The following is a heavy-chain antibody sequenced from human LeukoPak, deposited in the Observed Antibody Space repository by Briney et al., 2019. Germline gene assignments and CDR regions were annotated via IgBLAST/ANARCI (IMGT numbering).Heavy chain of an antibody. CDR1: GFTFSDHY. CDR3: TTFYTRLTDY. Sequence: GGSLRLSCATSGFTFSDHYMDWVRQTPGKGLEWLATINQDGSEKFYVDSVKGRFTISRDNAKNSLYLQMDSLRAEDTAVYYCTTFYTRLTDYWGQGTLVTVSS. J-gene: IGHJ4*02. V-gene: IGHV3-7*05. D-gene: IGHD2/OR15-2a*01. CDR2: INQDGSEK.